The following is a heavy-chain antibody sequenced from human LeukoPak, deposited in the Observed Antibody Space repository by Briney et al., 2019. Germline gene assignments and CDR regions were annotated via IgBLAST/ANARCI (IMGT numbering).Heavy chain of an antibody. J-gene: IGHJ1*01. V-gene: IGHV5-51*01. CDR1: GYCFTSYW. D-gene: IGHD2-2*01. Sequence: GEALQISSKASGYCFTSYWSGWGRRMPGKGGEWMASIYPANSDTRYSPSFQGQVTISADKYISTAYLQWRSLKDSDTAMYYCARPACSSTCCYLYFQHWGQGTLVTVSS. CDR2: IYPANSDT. CDR3: ARPACSSTCCYLYFQH.